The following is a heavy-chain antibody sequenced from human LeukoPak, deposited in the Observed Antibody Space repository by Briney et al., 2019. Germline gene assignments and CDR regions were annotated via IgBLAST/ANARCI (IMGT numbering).Heavy chain of an antibody. J-gene: IGHJ6*02. V-gene: IGHV4-34*01. CDR3: ARVSAAAGTRYYYYYYGMDV. CDR1: GGSFSGYY. Sequence: SETLSPTCAVYGGSFSGYYWSWIRQPPGKGLEWIGEINHSGSTNYNPSLKSRVTISVDTSKNQFSLKLSSVTAADTAVYYCARVSAAAGTRYYYYYYGMDVWGQGTTVTVSS. D-gene: IGHD6-13*01. CDR2: INHSGST.